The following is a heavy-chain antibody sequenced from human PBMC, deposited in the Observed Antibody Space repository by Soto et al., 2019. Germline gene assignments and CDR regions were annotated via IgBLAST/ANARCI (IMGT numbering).Heavy chain of an antibody. V-gene: IGHV3-48*02. CDR1: GFTFSSYS. Sequence: ESGGGLVQPGGSLRLSCAASGFTFSSYSMNWVRQAPGKGLEWVSYISSSSSTIYYADSVKGRFTISRDNAKNSLYLQMNSLRDEDTAVYYCARDLTIAARRYYYGMDVWGQGTTVTVSS. J-gene: IGHJ6*02. CDR3: ARDLTIAARRYYYGMDV. D-gene: IGHD6-6*01. CDR2: ISSSSSTI.